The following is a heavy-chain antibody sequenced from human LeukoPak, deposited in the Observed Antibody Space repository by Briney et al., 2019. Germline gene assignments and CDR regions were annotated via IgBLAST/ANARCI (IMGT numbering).Heavy chain of an antibody. Sequence: GASVKVSCKASGYTFTSYGIRWVRQAPGQGLEWMGWISTYNGDTNYAQKLQGRVTMTTDTSTSTAYMALGSLRSDDTAVYYCARDHNWVVDYWGQGTLVTVSS. CDR2: ISTYNGDT. CDR1: GYTFTSYG. D-gene: IGHD1-1*01. CDR3: ARDHNWVVDY. V-gene: IGHV1-18*01. J-gene: IGHJ4*02.